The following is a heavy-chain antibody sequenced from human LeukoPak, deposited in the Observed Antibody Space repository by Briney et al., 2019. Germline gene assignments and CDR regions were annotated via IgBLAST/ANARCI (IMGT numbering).Heavy chain of an antibody. Sequence: GGSLRLSCAASGFTFSSYSMNWVRQAPGKGLEWVSSISSSSSYIYYADSVKGRFTISSDNAKNSLYLQMNSLRAEDTAVYYCARDLGGSYSHGMDVWGQGTTVTVSS. CDR2: ISSSSSYI. D-gene: IGHD1-26*01. CDR1: GFTFSSYS. J-gene: IGHJ6*02. CDR3: ARDLGGSYSHGMDV. V-gene: IGHV3-21*01.